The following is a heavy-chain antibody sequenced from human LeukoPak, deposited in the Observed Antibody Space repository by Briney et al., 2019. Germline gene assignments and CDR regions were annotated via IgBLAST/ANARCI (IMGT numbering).Heavy chain of an antibody. CDR2: INHSGST. CDR1: GGSFSGYY. CDR3: ARAYSSSWYYNWFDP. Sequence: PSETLSLTCAVYGGSFSGYYWSWIRQPPGKGLEWIGEINHSGSTYYNPSPKSRVTISVDTSKNQFSLKLRSVTAADTAMYYCARAYSSSWYYNWFDPWGQGTLVTVSS. J-gene: IGHJ5*02. V-gene: IGHV4-34*01. D-gene: IGHD6-13*01.